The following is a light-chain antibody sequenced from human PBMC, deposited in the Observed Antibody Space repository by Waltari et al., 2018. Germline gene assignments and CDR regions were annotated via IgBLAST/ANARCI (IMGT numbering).Light chain of an antibody. CDR1: QSISSY. CDR2: AAS. CDR3: QQSYSTPVT. Sequence: DIQMTQSPSSLSASVGDRVTITCRASQSISSYLNWYQQKPGKAPKLLIYAASSLQSVVPSRFSGSGSGTDFTLTISSLQPEDFATYYCQQSYSTPVTFGQGTKVEIK. J-gene: IGKJ1*01. V-gene: IGKV1-39*01.